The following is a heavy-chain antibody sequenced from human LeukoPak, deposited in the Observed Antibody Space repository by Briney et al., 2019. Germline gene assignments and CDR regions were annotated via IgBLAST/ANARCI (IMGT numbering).Heavy chain of an antibody. D-gene: IGHD3-16*02. J-gene: IGHJ4*02. CDR3: ARVRYDYAWGSYRPPFDY. CDR1: GXSFSGYY. Sequence: PSETLSLTWAVYGXSFSGYYWSWIRQPPGKGLEWIGEINHSGSTNYNPSLKSRVTISVDTSKNQFSLKLSSVTAADTAVYYCARVRYDYAWGSYRPPFDYWGQGTLVTVSS. CDR2: INHSGST. V-gene: IGHV4-34*01.